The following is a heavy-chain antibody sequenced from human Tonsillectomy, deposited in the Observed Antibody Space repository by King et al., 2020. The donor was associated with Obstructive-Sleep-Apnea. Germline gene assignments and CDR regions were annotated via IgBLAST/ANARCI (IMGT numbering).Heavy chain of an antibody. V-gene: IGHV3-48*04. D-gene: IGHD3-3*01. Sequence: QLVQSGGGLVQPGGSLRPSCAASGFTFSSYSMNWVRQAPGKGLEWVSYISSSSSTKYYADSVKGRFTISKDNAKNSLYLQMNSLRAEDTAVYYCTNGYYTLIDYWGQGTLVTVSS. CDR1: GFTFSSYS. CDR3: TNGYYTLIDY. CDR2: ISSSSSTK. J-gene: IGHJ4*02.